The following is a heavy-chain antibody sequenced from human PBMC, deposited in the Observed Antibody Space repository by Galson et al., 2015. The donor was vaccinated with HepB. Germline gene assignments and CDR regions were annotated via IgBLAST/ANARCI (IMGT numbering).Heavy chain of an antibody. D-gene: IGHD4-11*01. V-gene: IGHV1-69*13. CDR2: IIPIFGTA. J-gene: IGHJ3*02. CDR3: ARDVGVTTWPSSPQTFEVKAFDI. Sequence: SVKVSCKASGGTFSSYAISWVRQAPGQGLEWMGGIIPIFGTANYAQKFQGRVTITADESTSTAYMELSSLRSEDTAVYYCARDVGVTTWPSSPQTFEVKAFDIWGQGTMVTVSS. CDR1: GGTFSSYA.